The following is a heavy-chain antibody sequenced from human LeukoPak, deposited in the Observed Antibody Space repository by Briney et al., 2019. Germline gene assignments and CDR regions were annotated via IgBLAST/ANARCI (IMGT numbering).Heavy chain of an antibody. V-gene: IGHV4-39*07. CDR2: ISYSGST. J-gene: IGHJ3*02. CDR1: GGSISSCTYS. CDR3: ARDLYSSKTNDAFVI. D-gene: IGHD6-13*01. Sequence: SETLSLTCSVSGGSISSCTYSWGWIRQPPGKGLQWIGSISYSGSTYYNPSLKSRVTISLDTSKNQFSLKLSSVTAADTAVYYCARDLYSSKTNDAFVIWGQGTMVTVSS.